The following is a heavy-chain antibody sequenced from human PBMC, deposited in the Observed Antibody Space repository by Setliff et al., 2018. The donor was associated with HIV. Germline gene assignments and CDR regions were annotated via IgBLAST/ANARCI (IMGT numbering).Heavy chain of an antibody. CDR3: TRKLAPGHGMDV. J-gene: IGHJ6*02. V-gene: IGHV3-7*01. Sequence: GGSLRLSCTASGFTFSASWMTWVRQAPGKGLEWVALINPDSTATYYVDSVKGRFTISRDNAKNSLYLQMDSLRVEDTTVYYCTRKLAPGHGMDVWGQGTTVTVSS. CDR2: INPDSTAT. D-gene: IGHD3-3*02. CDR1: GFTFSASW.